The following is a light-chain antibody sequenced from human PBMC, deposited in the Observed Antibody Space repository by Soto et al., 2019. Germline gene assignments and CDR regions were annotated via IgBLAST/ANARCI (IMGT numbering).Light chain of an antibody. J-gene: IGKJ4*01. CDR3: QQGSDWPPLT. CDR2: DAS. CDR1: HSVSSS. Sequence: EIVLTQSPATLSLSPGERATLSCRASHSVSSSLAWFQQKPGQAPRLLIYDASNRATGIPARFSGSGSGTDFTLTIRSLEPEDFAVYYCQQGSDWPPLTFGGGTKVEIK. V-gene: IGKV3-11*01.